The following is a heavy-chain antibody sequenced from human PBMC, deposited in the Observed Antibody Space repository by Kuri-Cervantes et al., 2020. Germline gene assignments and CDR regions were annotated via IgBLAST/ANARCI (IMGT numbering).Heavy chain of an antibody. CDR1: GFTFRTYA. CDR2: ISYDGSSK. CDR3: ARERITMIVVDPMGGMDV. V-gene: IGHV3-30-3*01. D-gene: IGHD3-22*01. Sequence: GGSLRLSCAASGFTFRTYAIHWVRQSPGKGLEWVAVISYDGSSKYYADSVKGRFTISRDNSKNTLYLQMNSLRAEDTAVYYCARERITMIVVDPMGGMDVWGQGTTVTVSS. J-gene: IGHJ6*02.